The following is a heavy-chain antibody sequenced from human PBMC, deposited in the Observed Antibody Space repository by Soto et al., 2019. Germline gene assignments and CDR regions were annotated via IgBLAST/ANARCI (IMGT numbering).Heavy chain of an antibody. Sequence: GGSLRLSCAASGFTFSSYWMHWVRQAPGKGLVWVSRINSDGSSTSYADSVKGRFTISRDNAKNTLYLQMNSLRAEDTAVYYCARGYMYYYDSSGYLRDYWGQGTLVTVSS. V-gene: IGHV3-74*01. CDR1: GFTFSSYW. CDR3: ARGYMYYYDSSGYLRDY. CDR2: INSDGSST. D-gene: IGHD3-22*01. J-gene: IGHJ4*02.